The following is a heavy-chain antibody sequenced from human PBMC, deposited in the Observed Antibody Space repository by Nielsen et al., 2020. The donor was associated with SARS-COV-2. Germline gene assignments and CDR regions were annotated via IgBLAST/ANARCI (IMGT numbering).Heavy chain of an antibody. J-gene: IGHJ4*02. CDR3: TKVLFSSSWQAPFDS. D-gene: IGHD6-13*01. V-gene: IGHV3-30*18. CDR2: VSNDGNIQ. Sequence: GGSLRLSCAASGFSFSTFSNYGMHWVRQAPGKGLGWVAVVSNDGNIQYYSDSVKGRFTISRDNSKNMVYLQMNSLRPEDTAVYYCTKVLFSSSWQAPFDSWGQGTLVTVSS. CDR1: GFSFSTFSNYG.